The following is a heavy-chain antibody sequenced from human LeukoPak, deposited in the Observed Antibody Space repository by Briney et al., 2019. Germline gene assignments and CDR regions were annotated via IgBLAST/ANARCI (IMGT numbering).Heavy chain of an antibody. J-gene: IGHJ4*02. V-gene: IGHV1-2*06. CDR1: GYTFTCYY. CDR3: ARDSGSGWYGDFDY. Sequence: ASVKVSCKASGYTFTCYYMHWVRQAPGQGLEWMGRINPNSGGTNYAQKFQGRVTMTRDTSISTAYMELSRLRSDDTAVYYCARDSGSGWYGDFDYWGQGTLVTVSS. CDR2: INPNSGGT. D-gene: IGHD6-19*01.